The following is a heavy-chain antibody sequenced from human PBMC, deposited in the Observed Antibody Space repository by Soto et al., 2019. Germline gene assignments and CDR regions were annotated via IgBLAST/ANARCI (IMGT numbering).Heavy chain of an antibody. J-gene: IGHJ5*02. V-gene: IGHV1-3*01. D-gene: IGHD5-12*01. CDR2: INAGNGNT. CDR3: ARGGSPVWQGWFDP. Sequence: ASVKVSCKASGYTFTSYAMHWVRQAPGQRLEWMGWINAGNGNTKYSQKFQGRVTMTTDTSTSTAYMELRSLRSDDTAVYYCARGGSPVWQGWFDPWGQGTLVTVSS. CDR1: GYTFTSYA.